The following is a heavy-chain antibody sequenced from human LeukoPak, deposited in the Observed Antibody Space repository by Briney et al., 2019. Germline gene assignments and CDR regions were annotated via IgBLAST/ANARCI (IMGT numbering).Heavy chain of an antibody. CDR2: IKEDGSEE. D-gene: IGHD5-18*01. J-gene: IGHJ4*02. V-gene: IGHV3-7*01. Sequence: GGSLRLSCTASGFTFDSHWMTWVRQAPGKALEWVANIKEDGSEEYYVDSVKGRFTISRDNARNSLYLQMSSLRADDTALYYCTRDGPTAYFDYWGQGTLVTVSS. CDR3: TRDGPTAYFDY. CDR1: GFTFDSHW.